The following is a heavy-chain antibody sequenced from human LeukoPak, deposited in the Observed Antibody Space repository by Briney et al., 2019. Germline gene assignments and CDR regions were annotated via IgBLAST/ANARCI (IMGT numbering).Heavy chain of an antibody. J-gene: IGHJ6*03. CDR3: ARVGNSYGYSYYYYYMDV. D-gene: IGHD5-18*01. Sequence: GGSLRLSCAASGFTFSDYYMSWIRQAPGKGLEWVSYISSSGSTIYYAASVKGRFTISRDNAKNSLYLQMNSLRAEDTAVYYCARVGNSYGYSYYYYYMDVWGKGTTVTISS. V-gene: IGHV3-11*01. CDR2: ISSSGSTI. CDR1: GFTFSDYY.